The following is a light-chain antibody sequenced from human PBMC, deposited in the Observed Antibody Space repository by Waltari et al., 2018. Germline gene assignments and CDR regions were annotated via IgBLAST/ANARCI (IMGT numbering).Light chain of an antibody. V-gene: IGKV3-20*01. CDR2: GAS. J-gene: IGKJ2*01. CDR3: QQYGNSRYT. Sequence: EIVLTQSPGTLPLSPGERATLSCRASQSVSDNYLAWYQQKPGQPPRVLIYGASSRASGTPDRFSGSGSGTDFTLTISRLEPEDFAVYYCQQYGNSRYTFGQGTKLEIK. CDR1: QSVSDNY.